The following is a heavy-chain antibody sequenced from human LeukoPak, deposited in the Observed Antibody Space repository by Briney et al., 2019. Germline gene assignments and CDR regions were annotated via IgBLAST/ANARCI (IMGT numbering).Heavy chain of an antibody. V-gene: IGHV3-21*01. Sequence: GGSLRLSCAASGFTFSNYWMNWVRQAPGKGLEWVSSISSSSSYIYYADSVKGRFTISRDNAKNSLYLQMNSLRAEDTAVYYCARDRYSYGYSAFGYWGQGTLVTVSS. J-gene: IGHJ4*02. D-gene: IGHD5-18*01. CDR2: ISSSSSYI. CDR3: ARDRYSYGYSAFGY. CDR1: GFTFSNYW.